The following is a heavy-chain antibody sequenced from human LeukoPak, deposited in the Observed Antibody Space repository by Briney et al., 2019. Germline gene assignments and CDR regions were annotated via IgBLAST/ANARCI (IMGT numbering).Heavy chain of an antibody. CDR1: GYTFTIYY. Sequence: ASVTVSCKASGYTFTIYYMHWVRQAPGQGLEWMGIINPSGGSTSYAQKFQGRVTMTRDMSTSTDYMELSSLRSEDTAVYYCARGLAAGQLDYWGQGTLVTVSS. V-gene: IGHV1-46*01. J-gene: IGHJ4*02. CDR3: ARGLAAGQLDY. CDR2: INPSGGST. D-gene: IGHD6-13*01.